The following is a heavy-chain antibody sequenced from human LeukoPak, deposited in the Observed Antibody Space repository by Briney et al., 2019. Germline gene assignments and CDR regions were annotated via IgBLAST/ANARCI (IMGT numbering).Heavy chain of an antibody. CDR3: ARETSLAGFASGLGFNY. Sequence: SETLSLTCTVSVGSISSWYWSWIRQPPGKGLEWIGYIYGSGNTNYNPSLKSRVTMSIDTSKNQFSLKLTSVTAADTATYYCARETSLAGFASGLGFNYWGQGILVTVSS. CDR2: IYGSGNT. D-gene: IGHD6-19*01. V-gene: IGHV4-59*01. CDR1: VGSISSWY. J-gene: IGHJ4*02.